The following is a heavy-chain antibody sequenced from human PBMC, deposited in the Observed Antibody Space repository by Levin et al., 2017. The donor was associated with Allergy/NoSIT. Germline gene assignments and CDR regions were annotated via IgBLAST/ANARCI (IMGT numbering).Heavy chain of an antibody. J-gene: IGHJ4*02. CDR3: ARVGVYSSGWYQVDY. CDR1: GFTFSSYT. D-gene: IGHD6-19*01. CDR2: ISSSSGTI. V-gene: IGHV3-48*04. Sequence: GGSLRLSCAASGFTFSSYTMNWVRQAPGEGLEWVSYISSSSGTIYYADSVKGRFTISRDNAKNSLYLQMNSLRAEDTAVYYCARVGVYSSGWYQVDYWGQGTLVTVSS.